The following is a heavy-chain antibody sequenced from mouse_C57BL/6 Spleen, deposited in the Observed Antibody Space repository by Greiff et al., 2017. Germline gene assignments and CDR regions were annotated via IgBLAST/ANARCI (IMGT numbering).Heavy chain of an antibody. CDR3: ARGYGSPYWYFDV. CDR1: GYTFTSYW. V-gene: IGHV1-64*01. D-gene: IGHD1-1*01. CDR2: IHPNSGST. J-gene: IGHJ1*03. Sequence: QVQLKQPGAELVKPGASVKLSCKASGYTFTSYWMHWVKQRPGQGLEWIGMIHPNSGSTNYNEKFKSKATLTVDKSSSTAYMQLSSLTSEDSAVYDGARGYGSPYWYFDVWGTGTTVTVSS.